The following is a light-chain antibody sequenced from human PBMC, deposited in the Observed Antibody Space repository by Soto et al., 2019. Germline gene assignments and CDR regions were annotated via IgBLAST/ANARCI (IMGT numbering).Light chain of an antibody. CDR3: QQYYNWPRT. CDR2: GAS. CDR1: QSLGSD. Sequence: EIVMTQSPGTLSLSPGDTATLSCRASQSLGSDLAWYQQKPGQAPRLLSFGASARPTGIPARISGSGSGTEFTLTISSLRSEDFAVYFCQQYYNWPRTFGQGTKVEI. V-gene: IGKV3-15*01. J-gene: IGKJ1*01.